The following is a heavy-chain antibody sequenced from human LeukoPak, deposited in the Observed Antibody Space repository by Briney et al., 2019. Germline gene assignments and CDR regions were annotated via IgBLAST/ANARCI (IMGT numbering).Heavy chain of an antibody. CDR2: ISSSGSTI. CDR1: GFTFSDYY. V-gene: IGHV3-11*01. CDR3: ARVNQDIVVVPAAMCWFDP. J-gene: IGHJ5*02. Sequence: GGSLRLSCAASGFTFSDYYMSWIRQAPGKGLEWVSYISSSGSTIYYADSVKGRFTISRDNAKNSLYLQMNILRAEDTAVYCCARVNQDIVVVPAAMCWFDPWGQGTLVTVSS. D-gene: IGHD2-2*01.